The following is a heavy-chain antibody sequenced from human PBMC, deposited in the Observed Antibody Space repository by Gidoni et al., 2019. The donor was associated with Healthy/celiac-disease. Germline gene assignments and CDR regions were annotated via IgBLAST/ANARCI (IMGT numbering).Heavy chain of an antibody. CDR3: YGMDV. D-gene: IGHD3-10*01. Sequence: QVQLLESGGGLVKPRGSLRLSCAASGFTFSDYYMSWIREAPGKELEWVSYISSSGSTRYYADAVKGRFTISRDNAKNSLYLQMNSPRAEGGFGESTYGMDVWGQGTTVTVSS. V-gene: IGHV3-11*01. CDR2: ISSSGSTR. J-gene: IGHJ6*02. CDR1: GFTFSDYY.